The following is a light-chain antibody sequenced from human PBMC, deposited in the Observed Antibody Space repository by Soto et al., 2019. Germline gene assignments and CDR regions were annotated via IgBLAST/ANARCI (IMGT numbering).Light chain of an antibody. V-gene: IGKV3-20*01. CDR2: GAS. Sequence: IVLTHFPGTLSLSPGDRATLSCRASHTVSHNYLAGCQQKPGQPPRGIMYGASRRATGIPDRFSGGASVTDFNLTITRLEPESFAVYFCQQYAGPPTAYGHGTRLEI. J-gene: IGKJ5*01. CDR3: QQYAGPPTA. CDR1: HTVSHNY.